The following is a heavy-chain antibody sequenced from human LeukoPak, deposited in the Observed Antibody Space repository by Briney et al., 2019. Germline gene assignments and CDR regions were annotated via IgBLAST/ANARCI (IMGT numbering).Heavy chain of an antibody. J-gene: IGHJ6*03. V-gene: IGHV1-69-2*01. CDR1: GYTFTDYY. D-gene: IGHD2-21*01. Sequence: GATVKISCKASGYTFTDYYMHWVQQAPGKGLEWMGRVDPEDGETIYAEKFQGRVTITADTSTDTAYMELSSLRSEDTAVYYCATWHCGCYCYSDYLYYYFLDVWGKGTTVTVSS. CDR2: VDPEDGET. CDR3: ATWHCGCYCYSDYLYYYFLDV.